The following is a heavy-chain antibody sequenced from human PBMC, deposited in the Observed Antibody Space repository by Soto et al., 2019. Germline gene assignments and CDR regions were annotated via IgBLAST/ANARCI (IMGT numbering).Heavy chain of an antibody. D-gene: IGHD3-10*01. CDR3: AREVQDYYGSGSYYNPIDP. CDR2: INPSGGST. J-gene: IGHJ5*02. V-gene: IGHV1-46*01. Sequence: ASVKISCKASGYTFTSYYMHWVRQAPGQGLEWMGIINPSGGSTSYAQKFQGRVTMTRDTPTSTVYMELSSLRSEDTAVYYCAREVQDYYGSGSYYNPIDPWGQGTLVTVSS. CDR1: GYTFTSYY.